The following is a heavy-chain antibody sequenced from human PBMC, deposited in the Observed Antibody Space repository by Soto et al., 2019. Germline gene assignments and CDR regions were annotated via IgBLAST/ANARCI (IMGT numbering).Heavy chain of an antibody. J-gene: IGHJ4*02. Sequence: GGSLRLSCAASGFTFSSYSMNWVRQAPGKGLEWVSSISSSSSYIYYADSVKGRFTISRDNAKNSLYLQMNSLRAEDTAVYYCARGSGWYYFDYWGQGTLVTVSS. CDR2: ISSSSSYI. V-gene: IGHV3-21*01. CDR1: GFTFSSYS. D-gene: IGHD6-19*01. CDR3: ARGSGWYYFDY.